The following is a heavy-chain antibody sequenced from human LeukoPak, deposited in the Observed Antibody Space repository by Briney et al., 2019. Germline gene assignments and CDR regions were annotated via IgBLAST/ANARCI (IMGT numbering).Heavy chain of an antibody. CDR1: GFTVSDNY. CDR2: IYSAGAT. CDR3: AQQSPWGSPDY. J-gene: IGHJ4*02. D-gene: IGHD7-27*01. Sequence: GGSLRLSCAASGFTVSDNYMTWVRQAPGKGLEWVSSIYSAGATHYAESVKGRFTISRDNSKNTLYLQMNSLRAEDTAVYYCAQQSPWGSPDYWGQGTLVTVSS. V-gene: IGHV3-53*01.